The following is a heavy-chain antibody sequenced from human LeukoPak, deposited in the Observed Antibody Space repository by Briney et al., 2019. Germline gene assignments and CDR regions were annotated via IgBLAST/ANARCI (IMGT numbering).Heavy chain of an antibody. D-gene: IGHD1-26*01. V-gene: IGHV3-23*01. Sequence: GGSLRLSCAASGFTFSSYAMSWVRQGPGKGLEWVSGLSGSGGSTYYADSVKGRFTISRDNSWNTLYLQMNSLRAEDTAVYYCAKAKSGSYSPFDYWGQGTLVTVSS. CDR3: AKAKSGSYSPFDY. J-gene: IGHJ4*02. CDR2: LSGSGGST. CDR1: GFTFSSYA.